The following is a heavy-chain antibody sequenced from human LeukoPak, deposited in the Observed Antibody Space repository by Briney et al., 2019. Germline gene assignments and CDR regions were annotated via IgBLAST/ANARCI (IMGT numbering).Heavy chain of an antibody. J-gene: IGHJ5*02. D-gene: IGHD6-13*01. CDR3: VAYTSSLRWFDP. Sequence: PGGSLRLSCAASGFTFNSYEMNWVRQAPGKGLEWIGSIYYGGTTYYNPSLESRVTMSLDTSKKQFSLRLRSVTAADTAVYYCVAYTSSLRWFDPWGQGTLDIVSS. CDR1: GFTFNSYE. CDR2: IYYGGTT. V-gene: IGHV4-59*04.